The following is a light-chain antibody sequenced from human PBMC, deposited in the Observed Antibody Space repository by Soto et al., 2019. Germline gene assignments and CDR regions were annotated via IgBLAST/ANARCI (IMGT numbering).Light chain of an antibody. CDR2: KAS. CDR1: QSISSW. V-gene: IGKV1-5*03. Sequence: DIQMTQSPSTLSASVGDRVTITCRASQSISSWLAWYQQKPGKAPKLLIYKASSLESGVPSRFSGGGSGTEFTLTISSLQPDEFATYYCQQYNSYSRTFGQGPKVEIK. CDR3: QQYNSYSRT. J-gene: IGKJ1*01.